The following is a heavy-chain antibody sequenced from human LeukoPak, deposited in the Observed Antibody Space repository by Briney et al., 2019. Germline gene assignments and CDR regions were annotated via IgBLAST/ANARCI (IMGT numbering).Heavy chain of an antibody. Sequence: GSLRLSCAASGFTFDDYGMSWVRQAPGKGLEWIGYIYYSGSTNYNPSLKSRVTISVDTSKNQFSLKLSSVTAAGTAVYYCARASFGDPGYMDVWGKGTTVTISS. J-gene: IGHJ6*03. V-gene: IGHV4-59*01. D-gene: IGHD2/OR15-2a*01. CDR2: IYYSGST. CDR1: GFTFDDYG. CDR3: ARASFGDPGYMDV.